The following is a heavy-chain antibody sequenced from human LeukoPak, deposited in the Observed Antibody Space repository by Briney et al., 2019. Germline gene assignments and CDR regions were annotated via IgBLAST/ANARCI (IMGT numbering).Heavy chain of an antibody. J-gene: IGHJ4*02. Sequence: GGSLRLSRAASGFTVSSNYMSWVRQAPGKGMEWVSVIYSGGSTYYADSVKGRFTISRDNSKNMLYLQMNSLRAEDTAVYYCARADSGHLVAWGQGTLVTVSS. V-gene: IGHV3-66*01. CDR3: ARADSGHLVA. D-gene: IGHD5-12*01. CDR2: IYSGGST. CDR1: GFTVSSNY.